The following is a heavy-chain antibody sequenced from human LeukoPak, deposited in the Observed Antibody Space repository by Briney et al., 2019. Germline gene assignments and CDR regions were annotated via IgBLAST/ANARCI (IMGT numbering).Heavy chain of an antibody. V-gene: IGHV3-23*01. CDR3: ATRPASETYFAVFDY. CDR1: GFTFDDYA. CDR2: ITGSGGST. Sequence: GGSLRLSCAASGFTFDDYAMHWVRQAPGKGLEWVSGITGSGGSTYHAESVKGRFTISRDNSKNTLYLEMNSVRAEDTAVYFCATRPASETYFAVFDYWGRGTLVTVSS. D-gene: IGHD2/OR15-2a*01. J-gene: IGHJ4*02.